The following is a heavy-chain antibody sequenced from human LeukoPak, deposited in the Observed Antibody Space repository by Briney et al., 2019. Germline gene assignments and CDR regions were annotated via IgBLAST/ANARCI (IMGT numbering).Heavy chain of an antibody. V-gene: IGHV4-59*08. CDR2: IYYSGST. D-gene: IGHD4-23*01. CDR3: ASPIVVTQGSEYFQH. CDR1: GGSISSYY. J-gene: IGHJ1*01. Sequence: MASETLSLTCTVSGGSISSYYWSWIRQPPGKGLEWIGYIYYSGSTNYNPSLKSRVTISVDTSKNQFSLKLSSVTAADTAVYYCASPIVVTQGSEYFQHWGQGTLVTVSS.